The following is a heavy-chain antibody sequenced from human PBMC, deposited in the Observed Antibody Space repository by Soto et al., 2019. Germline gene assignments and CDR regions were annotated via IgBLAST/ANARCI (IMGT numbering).Heavy chain of an antibody. D-gene: IGHD2-15*01. CDR3: ARDAASYCSGGSCYYFDY. CDR2: INHSGST. V-gene: IGHV4-34*01. J-gene: IGHJ4*02. CDR1: GGSFSGYY. Sequence: SETLSLTCAVYGGSFSGYYWSWIRQPPGKGLEWIGEINHSGSTNYNPSLKSRVTISVDTSKNQFSLKLSSVTAADTALYYCARDAASYCSGGSCYYFDYWGQGTLVTVSS.